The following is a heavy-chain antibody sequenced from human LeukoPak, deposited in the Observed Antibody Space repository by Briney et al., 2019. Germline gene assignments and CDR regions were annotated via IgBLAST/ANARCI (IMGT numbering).Heavy chain of an antibody. CDR2: IYYSGRA. CDR1: GGSVNSGTYY. CDR3: ARKPMVNSARYYFDY. Sequence: PSDTLSLTCTVSGGSVNSGTYYWSWIRQPPGKGLEWIGNIYYSGRAYYNPSLKSRVTMSVDTSNNQYSLKLSCVTSADTAVYYCARKPMVNSARYYFDYWGQGTLVTVSS. J-gene: IGHJ4*02. D-gene: IGHD5-18*01. V-gene: IGHV4-39*07.